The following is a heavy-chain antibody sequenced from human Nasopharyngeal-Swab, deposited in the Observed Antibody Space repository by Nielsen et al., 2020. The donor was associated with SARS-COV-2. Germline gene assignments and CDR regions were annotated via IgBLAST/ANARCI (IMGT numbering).Heavy chain of an antibody. CDR2: ISSSSYI. J-gene: IGHJ4*02. D-gene: IGHD6-19*01. V-gene: IGHV3-21*01. CDR1: GFTFSSYS. Sequence: GESLKISCAASGFTFSSYSMNWVRQAPGKGLEWVSSISSSSYIYYADSVKGRFTISRDNAKNTLYLQMHSMRAEDTAVYYCARGGMGGWYDYWGQGTLVTVSS. CDR3: ARGGMGGWYDY.